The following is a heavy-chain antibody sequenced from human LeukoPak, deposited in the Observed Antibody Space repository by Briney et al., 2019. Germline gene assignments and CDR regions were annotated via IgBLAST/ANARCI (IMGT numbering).Heavy chain of an antibody. CDR2: ISGSGGST. CDR3: AKDLGLYYYDSSGSS. Sequence: GGSLRLSCAASGFXFSSYAISWVRQAPGKGLEWVSAISGSGGSTYYADSVKGRFTISRDNSKNTLYLQMNSLRAEDTAVYYCAKDLGLYYYDSSGSSWGQGTLVTVSS. D-gene: IGHD3-22*01. J-gene: IGHJ4*02. CDR1: GFXFSSYA. V-gene: IGHV3-23*01.